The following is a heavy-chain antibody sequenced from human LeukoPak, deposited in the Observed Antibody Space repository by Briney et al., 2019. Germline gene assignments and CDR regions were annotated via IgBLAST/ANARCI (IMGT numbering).Heavy chain of an antibody. D-gene: IGHD2-21*02. Sequence: GGSLRLSCAASGVTFSGSAMHWVRQASAKGLEWVAGIRSKANSYATAYAASVKGRFTISRDDSSNTAYLQMSTLKTEDTALYYCTTGGNFYDGSTWFDPWGQGTLVTVSS. CDR2: IRSKANSYAT. J-gene: IGHJ5*02. CDR3: TTGGNFYDGSTWFDP. CDR1: GVTFSGSA. V-gene: IGHV3-73*01.